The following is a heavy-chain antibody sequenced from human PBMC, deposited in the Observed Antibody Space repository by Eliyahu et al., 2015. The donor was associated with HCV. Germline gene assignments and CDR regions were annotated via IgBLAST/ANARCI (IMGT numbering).Heavy chain of an antibody. V-gene: IGHV1-69*01. CDR1: GGTFSRYA. CDR2: IIPIFGTA. Sequence: QVQLVQSGAEVKKPGSSVKVSCKASGGTFSRYAISWVRLAPGQGLEWMGGIIPIFGTANYAQKFQGRVTITADESTSTAYMELSSLRSEDTAVYYCAREYNWNDGDYNYYYGMDVWGQGTTVTVSS. J-gene: IGHJ6*02. CDR3: AREYNWNDGDYNYYYGMDV. D-gene: IGHD1-20*01.